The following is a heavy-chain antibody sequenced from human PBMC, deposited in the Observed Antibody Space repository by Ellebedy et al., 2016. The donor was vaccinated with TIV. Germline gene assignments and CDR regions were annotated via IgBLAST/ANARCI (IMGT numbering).Heavy chain of an antibody. CDR3: ARDRLAPYYYYGMDV. V-gene: IGHV3-30*03. CDR1: GFTFSSYG. Sequence: GESLKISXAASGFTFSSYGMHWVRQAPGKGLEWVAVISYDGSNKYYADSVKGRFTISRDNSKNTLYLQMNSLRAEDTAVYYCARDRLAPYYYYGMDVWGQGTTVTVSS. CDR2: ISYDGSNK. J-gene: IGHJ6*02.